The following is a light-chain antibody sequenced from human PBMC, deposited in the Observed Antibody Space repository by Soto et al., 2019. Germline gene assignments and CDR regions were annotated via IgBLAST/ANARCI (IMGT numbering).Light chain of an antibody. CDR2: EVR. J-gene: IGLJ6*01. V-gene: IGLV2-14*01. CDR3: TSYTPTGALV. Sequence: QSALTQPASVSGSPGQSITFSCTGTNTDVGGYNYVSWYQHRPGKAPRLMIYEVRNRLSGVSNRFSGSKSGNTASLTISGLQSEDEADYYCTSYTPTGALVFGSGTKVTV. CDR1: NTDVGGYNY.